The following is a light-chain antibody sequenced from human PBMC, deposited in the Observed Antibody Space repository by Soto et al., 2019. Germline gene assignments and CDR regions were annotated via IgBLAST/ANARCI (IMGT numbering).Light chain of an antibody. CDR3: QSYDSSPRYVV. J-gene: IGLJ2*01. CDR1: SSNIGAGYD. Sequence: QSVLTQPPSVSGAPGQRVTISCTGSSSNIGAGYDVHWYQQLPGTAPKLLIYGNSNRPSGVPDRFSGSKSGTSASLAITGLQAEVEADYYCQSYDSSPRYVVFGGGTKLTVL. V-gene: IGLV1-40*01. CDR2: GNS.